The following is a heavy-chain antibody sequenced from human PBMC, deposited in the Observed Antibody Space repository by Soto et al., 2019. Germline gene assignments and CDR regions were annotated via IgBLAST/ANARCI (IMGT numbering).Heavy chain of an antibody. CDR1: GFTFSGYA. D-gene: IGHD3-10*01. V-gene: IGHV3-30-3*01. CDR3: ARAYGSGSYNY. CDR2: ISYDGSNK. J-gene: IGHJ4*02. Sequence: LRLSCAASGFTFSGYAMHWVRQAPGKGLEWVAVISYDGSNKYYADSVKGRFTISRDNSKNTLYLQMNSLRAEDTAVYYCARAYGSGSYNYWGQGTLVTVSS.